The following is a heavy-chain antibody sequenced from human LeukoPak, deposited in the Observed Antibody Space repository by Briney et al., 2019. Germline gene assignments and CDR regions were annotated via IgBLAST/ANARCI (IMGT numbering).Heavy chain of an antibody. CDR3: AKDWGRLGYDFSYFDY. D-gene: IGHD3-3*01. V-gene: IGHV3-9*03. Sequence: GGSLRLSCAASGFTFDDYAMHWVRQAPGKGLEWVSGISWNSGSIGYTDSVKGRFTISRDNAKNSLYLQMNSLRAEDMALYYCAKDWGRLGYDFSYFDYWGQGTLVTVSS. CDR2: ISWNSGSI. J-gene: IGHJ4*02. CDR1: GFTFDDYA.